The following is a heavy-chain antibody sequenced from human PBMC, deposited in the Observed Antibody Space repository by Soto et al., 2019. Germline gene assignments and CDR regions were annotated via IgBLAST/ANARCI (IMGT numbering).Heavy chain of an antibody. Sequence: QVLLVESGGGVVQPGRSLRLSCAASGFTFSDYGLHWVRQAPGKGLEWVAVISYDGGDKYFADSVKGRFTISRDTSKNTLYLQMNSLRADDTAVYYCATNQLLYRGYYYYGMDFWGLGTTVTVSS. V-gene: IGHV3-30*03. J-gene: IGHJ6*02. CDR2: ISYDGGDK. D-gene: IGHD2-2*02. CDR1: GFTFSDYG. CDR3: ATNQLLYRGYYYYGMDF.